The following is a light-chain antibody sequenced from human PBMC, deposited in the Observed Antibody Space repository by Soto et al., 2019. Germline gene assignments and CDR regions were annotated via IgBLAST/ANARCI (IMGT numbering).Light chain of an antibody. CDR3: LQYNSLYT. CDR1: QSISSW. J-gene: IGKJ2*01. Sequence: DIQMNQSPSTLSASVGDRVTITCRASQSISSWLAWYQQKPGKAPKLLIYKASSLESGVPSRFSGSGSGTEFTLTISSLLPDDFATYYCLQYNSLYTFGQGTKLEIK. V-gene: IGKV1-5*03. CDR2: KAS.